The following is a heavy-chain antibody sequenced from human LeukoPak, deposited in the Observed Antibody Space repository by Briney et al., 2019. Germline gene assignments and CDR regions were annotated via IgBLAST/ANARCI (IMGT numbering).Heavy chain of an antibody. CDR2: INWNGGST. CDR3: ARDRVRGVQDY. CDR1: GFTFDDYG. D-gene: IGHD3-10*01. V-gene: IGHV3-20*01. Sequence: GGSLRLSCAASGFTFDDYGMSWVRQAPGKGLEWVSGINWNGGSTGYADSAKGRFTISRDNAKNSLYLQMNSLRAEDTALYHCARDRVRGVQDYWGQGTLVTVSS. J-gene: IGHJ4*02.